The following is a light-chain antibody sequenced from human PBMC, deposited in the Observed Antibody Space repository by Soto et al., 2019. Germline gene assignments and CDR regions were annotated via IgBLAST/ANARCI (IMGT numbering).Light chain of an antibody. J-gene: IGKJ1*01. CDR1: QSVSRN. V-gene: IGKV3-15*01. Sequence: EIVMTQSPATLSVSPGEGATLFCRASQSVSRNLAWYQQKAGQAPRLLIYGVSTRATGVPVTFSGSGSGTEFTLTISSLQSEDFAIYYCQQYNIWPRTFGQGTKVDIK. CDR2: GVS. CDR3: QQYNIWPRT.